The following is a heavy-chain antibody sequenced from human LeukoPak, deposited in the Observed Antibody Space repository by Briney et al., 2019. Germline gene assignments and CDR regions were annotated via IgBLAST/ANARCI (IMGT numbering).Heavy chain of an antibody. CDR3: ARSLNYQNFDY. CDR2: IYYSGST. Sequence: PSQTLSLTCTVSGGSLSSGDYYWSWIRQPPGKGLEWIGYIYYSGSTYYNPSLKSRVTISVDTSKNQCSLKLSSVTASDTAVYYCARSLNYQNFDYWGQGTLVTVSS. D-gene: IGHD1-7*01. CDR1: GGSLSSGDYY. V-gene: IGHV4-30-4*01. J-gene: IGHJ4*02.